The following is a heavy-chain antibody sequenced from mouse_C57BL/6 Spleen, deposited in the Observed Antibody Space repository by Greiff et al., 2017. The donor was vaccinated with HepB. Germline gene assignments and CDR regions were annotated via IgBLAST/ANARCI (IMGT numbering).Heavy chain of an antibody. CDR2: INYDGSST. CDR3: ARDNWGMDY. J-gene: IGHJ4*01. CDR1: GFTFSDYY. Sequence: EVNLVESEGGLVQPGSSMKLSCTASGFTFSDYYMAWVRQVPEKGLEWVANINYDGSSTYYLDSLKSRFIISRDNAKNILYLQMSSLKSEDTATYYCARDNWGMDYWGQGTSVTVSS. V-gene: IGHV5-16*01. D-gene: IGHD4-1*01.